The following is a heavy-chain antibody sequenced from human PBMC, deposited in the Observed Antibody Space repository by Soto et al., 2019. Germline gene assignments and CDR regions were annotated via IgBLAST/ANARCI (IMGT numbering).Heavy chain of an antibody. J-gene: IGHJ4*02. V-gene: IGHV1-69*04. CDR3: ARDSPLYSGYDYPAPVY. CDR2: IIPILGIA. CDR1: GGTFTSYT. Sequence: GASVKVSCKASGGTFTSYTISWVRQAPGQGLEWMGRIIPILGIANYAQKFQGRVTITADKSTSTAYMELSSLRSEDTAVYYCARDSPLYSGYDYPAPVYWGQGTLVTVSS. D-gene: IGHD5-12*01.